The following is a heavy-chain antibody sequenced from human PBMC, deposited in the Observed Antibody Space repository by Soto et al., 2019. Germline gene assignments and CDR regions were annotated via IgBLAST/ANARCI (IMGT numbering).Heavy chain of an antibody. V-gene: IGHV3-23*01. D-gene: IGHD1-7*01. CDR2: ISGSGGST. J-gene: IGHJ6*03. CDR3: AKDLKAGTTRGGDLYYYYYMDV. Sequence: GGSLRLSCAASGFTFSSYAMSWVRQAPGKGLEWVSAISGSGGSTYYAGSVKGRFTISRDNSKNTLYLQMNSLRAEDTAVYYCAKDLKAGTTRGGDLYYYYYMDVWGKGTTVTVSS. CDR1: GFTFSSYA.